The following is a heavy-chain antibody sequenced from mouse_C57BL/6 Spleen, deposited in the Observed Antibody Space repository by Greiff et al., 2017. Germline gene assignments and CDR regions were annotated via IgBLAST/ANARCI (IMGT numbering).Heavy chain of an antibody. D-gene: IGHD2-5*01. CDR2: IDPSDSYT. Sequence: QVQLKQPGAELVMPGASVKLSCKASGYTFTSYWMHWVKQRPGQGLEWIGEIDPSDSYTNYNQKFKGKSTLTVDKSSSTAYMQLSSLTSEYSAVYYCARSYYSKGVFAYWGQGTLVTVSA. V-gene: IGHV1-69*01. CDR1: GYTFTSYW. CDR3: ARSYYSKGVFAY. J-gene: IGHJ3*01.